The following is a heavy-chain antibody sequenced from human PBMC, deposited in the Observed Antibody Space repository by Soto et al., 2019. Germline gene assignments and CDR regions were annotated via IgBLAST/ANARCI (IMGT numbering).Heavy chain of an antibody. CDR3: ARNGSMVRERWFDP. CDR2: INNDGIDT. V-gene: IGHV3-74*03. D-gene: IGHD3-10*01. CDR1: GFTFIGYW. J-gene: IGHJ5*02. Sequence: EVQLVESGGGVVQPGGSLRLSCAASGFTFIGYWMHWVRQGPGKGLVWVARINNDGIDTTYADSVKGRFTISSDNTKNIVYLQVNSLRADHTAVYYCARNGSMVRERWFDPWCQGTLVTVSS.